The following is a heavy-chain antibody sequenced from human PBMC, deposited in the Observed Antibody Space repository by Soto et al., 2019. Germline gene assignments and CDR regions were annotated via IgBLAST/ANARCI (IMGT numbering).Heavy chain of an antibody. CDR1: GFTFSSYG. J-gene: IGHJ3*02. CDR2: VSYDGSNK. V-gene: IGHV3-30*18. CDR3: ANPTAPYYYDSSGYNYDAFDI. Sequence: QVQLVESGGGVVQPGRSLRLSCAASGFTFSSYGMHWVRQAPGMGLEWVAVVSYDGSNKYYADSVKGRFTISRDNSKNTLYLQMNSLRAEDTAVYYCANPTAPYYYDSSGYNYDAFDIWGQGTMVTVSS. D-gene: IGHD3-22*01.